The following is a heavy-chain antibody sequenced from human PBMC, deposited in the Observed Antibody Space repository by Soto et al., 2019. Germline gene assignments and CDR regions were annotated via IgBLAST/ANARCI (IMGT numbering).Heavy chain of an antibody. CDR2: INSNHGKR. Sequence: QIQLVQSGLEVKKPGASVIVSCQTSGYTFTSYGINWVRQAPGQGLEWMGWINSNHGKRNYAEKFQGRITMTTNTSTRTGYMELRGLKSDDTDVYYGSIYCGDECESGGHWGQGTLVTVSS. CDR1: GYTFTSYG. CDR3: SIYCGDECESGGH. V-gene: IGHV1-18*04. J-gene: IGHJ4*02. D-gene: IGHD2-21*01.